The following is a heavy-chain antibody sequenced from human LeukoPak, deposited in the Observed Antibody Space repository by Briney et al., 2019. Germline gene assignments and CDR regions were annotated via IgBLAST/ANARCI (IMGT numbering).Heavy chain of an antibody. CDR2: INSDGGST. CDR3: ARDSGYENVDFDY. Sequence: PGGSLRLSCAASGFTFSSYWMHWVRQAPGKGLVWVSRINSDGGSTSYADSVKGRFTISRDNAKNTLYLQMNSLRAEDTAVYYCARDSGYENVDFDYWGQGTLVTVSS. V-gene: IGHV3-74*01. CDR1: GFTFSSYW. J-gene: IGHJ4*02. D-gene: IGHD5-12*01.